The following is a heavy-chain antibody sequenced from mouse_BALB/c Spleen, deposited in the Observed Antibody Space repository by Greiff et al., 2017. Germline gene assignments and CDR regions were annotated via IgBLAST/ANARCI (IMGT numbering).Heavy chain of an antibody. CDR1: GYTFTSYN. Sequence: QVQLQQPGAELVKPGASVKMSCKASGYTFTSYNMHWVKQTPGQGLEWIGAIYPGNGDTSYNQKFKGKATLTADKSSSTAYMQLSSLTSEDSAVYYCARWLLHAMDYWGQGTSVTVSS. V-gene: IGHV1-12*01. J-gene: IGHJ4*01. CDR2: IYPGNGDT. D-gene: IGHD2-3*01. CDR3: ARWLLHAMDY.